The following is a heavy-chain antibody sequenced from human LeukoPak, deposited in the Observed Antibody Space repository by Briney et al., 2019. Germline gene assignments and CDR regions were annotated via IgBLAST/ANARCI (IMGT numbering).Heavy chain of an antibody. V-gene: IGHV3-30*04. D-gene: IGHD2-8*01. Sequence: GGSLRLSCAASGFTFSSYAMHWVRQAPGKGLEWVAVISYDGSNKYYADSVKGRFTISRDNSKNTLYLQMNSLRAEDTAVYYCARDQGYCTNGVCQNWFDPWGQGTLVTVSS. CDR3: ARDQGYCTNGVCQNWFDP. CDR1: GFTFSSYA. J-gene: IGHJ5*02. CDR2: ISYDGSNK.